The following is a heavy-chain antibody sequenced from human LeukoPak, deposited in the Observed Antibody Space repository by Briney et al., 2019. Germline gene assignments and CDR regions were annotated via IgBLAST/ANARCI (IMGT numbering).Heavy chain of an antibody. D-gene: IGHD2-15*01. CDR3: VKEAKYCSGGDCYYPFHY. J-gene: IGHJ4*02. V-gene: IGHV3-30*02. Sequence: GGSLRLSCAASGLTFSSYDMHWVRQAPGKGLEWVALISYDGSNKYYADSVKVRFTISRDDSKNTLYLQMNSLRAEDTAEYYCVKEAKYCSGGDCYYPFHYWGQGSLVTVSS. CDR1: GLTFSSYD. CDR2: ISYDGSNK.